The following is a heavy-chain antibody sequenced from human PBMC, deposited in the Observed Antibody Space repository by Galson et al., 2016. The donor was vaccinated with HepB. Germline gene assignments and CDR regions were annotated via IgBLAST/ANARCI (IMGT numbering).Heavy chain of an antibody. CDR2: IYWDDED. Sequence: PALVKPTQTLTVTCSVSGISVTTFEVGVGWIRQSPGKAPEWLAIIYWDDEDRYSPSLKSRLTITRDTSKNQVVLTMINMDPEDTATYYCAHRGRTRYFDTWGQGTLVTVSS. CDR1: GISVTTFEVG. J-gene: IGHJ4*02. CDR3: AHRGRTRYFDT. D-gene: IGHD3/OR15-3a*01. V-gene: IGHV2-5*02.